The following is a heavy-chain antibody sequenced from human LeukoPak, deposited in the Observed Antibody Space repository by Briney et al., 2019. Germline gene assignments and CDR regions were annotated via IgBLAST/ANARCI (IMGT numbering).Heavy chain of an antibody. CDR2: ISAYNGNT. V-gene: IGHV1-18*01. D-gene: IGHD4-11*01. Sequence: GASVKVSCKASGYTFTSYGISWVRQAPGQGLEWMGWISAYNGNTNYAQKLQARVTMTTDTSTSTAYMELRSLRSDDTAVYYCARLYSNYDYYYYYMDVWGKGTTVTVSS. CDR1: GYTFTSYG. CDR3: ARLYSNYDYYYYYMDV. J-gene: IGHJ6*03.